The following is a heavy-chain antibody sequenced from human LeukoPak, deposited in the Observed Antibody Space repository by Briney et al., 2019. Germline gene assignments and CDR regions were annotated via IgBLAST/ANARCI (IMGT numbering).Heavy chain of an antibody. CDR3: ARASAIWFGEFIK. D-gene: IGHD3-10*01. CDR2: IYYSGST. V-gene: IGHV4-30-4*01. Sequence: PSQTLSLTCTVSGGSISSGDYYWSWIRQPPGKGLEWIGYIYYSGSTYYNPSLKSRVTIPVDTSKNQFSLKLSSVTAADTAVYYCARASAIWFGEFIKWGQGTLVTVSS. J-gene: IGHJ4*02. CDR1: GGSISSGDYY.